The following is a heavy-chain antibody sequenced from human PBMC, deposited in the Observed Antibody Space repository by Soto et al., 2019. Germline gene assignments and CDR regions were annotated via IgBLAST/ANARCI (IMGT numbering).Heavy chain of an antibody. V-gene: IGHV4-39*01. D-gene: IGHD3-10*01. CDR1: GGSISSSSYY. J-gene: IGHJ6*02. Sequence: SETLSLTCTVSGGSISSSSYYWGWIRQPPGKGLEWIGSIYYSGSTYYNPSHKSRVTISVDTSKNQFSLKLSSVTAADTAVYYCAEGRGDYYYAMDVWGQGTTVTVSS. CDR3: AEGRGDYYYAMDV. CDR2: IYYSGST.